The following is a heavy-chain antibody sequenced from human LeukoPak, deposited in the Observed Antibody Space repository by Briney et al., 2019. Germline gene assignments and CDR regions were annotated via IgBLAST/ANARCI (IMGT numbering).Heavy chain of an antibody. CDR3: ARTVTNWFDP. J-gene: IGHJ5*02. D-gene: IGHD5-18*01. CDR1: GGSISSDGYY. V-gene: IGHV4-31*03. CDR2: IYYSGTT. Sequence: PSQPLSLTCTVSGGSISSDGYYWSWIRQHPVKGLEWIGYIYYSGTTYYNPSLKSRVVMSVDTSKSQVSLKLSSVTAADTAVYYCARTVTNWFDPWGQGTLVTVSS.